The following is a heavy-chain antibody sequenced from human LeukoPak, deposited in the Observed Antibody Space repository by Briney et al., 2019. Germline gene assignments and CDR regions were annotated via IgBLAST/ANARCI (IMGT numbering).Heavy chain of an antibody. CDR1: GGSISSYY. CDR3: ARFMPTNRYCGGDCYTDY. J-gene: IGHJ4*02. D-gene: IGHD2-21*02. CDR2: IYTSGST. V-gene: IGHV4-4*07. Sequence: PSETLSLTCTVSGGSISSYYWSWIRQPAGKGLEWIGRIYTSGSTNYNPSLKSRVTISVDTSKNQFSLRLSSVTAADTAVYYCARFMPTNRYCGGDCYTDYWGQGTLVTVSS.